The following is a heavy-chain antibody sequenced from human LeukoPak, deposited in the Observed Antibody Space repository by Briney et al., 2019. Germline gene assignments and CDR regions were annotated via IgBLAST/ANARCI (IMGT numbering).Heavy chain of an antibody. V-gene: IGHV3-30-3*01. D-gene: IGHD3-22*01. CDR1: GFTFDDYA. J-gene: IGHJ4*02. Sequence: GRSLRLSCAASGFTFDDYAMHWVRQAPGKGLEWVAVISYDGSNKYYADSVKGRFTISRDNSKNTLYLQMNSLRAEDTAVYYCARGGYYDSSGYQIDYWGQGTLVTVSS. CDR2: ISYDGSNK. CDR3: ARGGYYDSSGYQIDY.